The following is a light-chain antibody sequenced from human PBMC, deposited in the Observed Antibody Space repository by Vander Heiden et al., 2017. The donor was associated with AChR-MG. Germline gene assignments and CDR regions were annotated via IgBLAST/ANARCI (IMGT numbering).Light chain of an antibody. CDR3: QQYNNWPPKT. V-gene: IGKV3-15*01. Sequence: EIVMTQYPATLSVSPGERPTLSCRASQSVTSNFAWYQQNPGQAPRLLIFGASTRATGIPARFSGSGSGTEFTLTISSLQSEDFAVYYCQQYNNWPPKTFGQGTKVEIK. CDR2: GAS. J-gene: IGKJ1*01. CDR1: QSVTSN.